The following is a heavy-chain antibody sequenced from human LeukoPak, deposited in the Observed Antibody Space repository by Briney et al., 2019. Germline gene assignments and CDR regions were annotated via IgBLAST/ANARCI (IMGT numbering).Heavy chain of an antibody. CDR2: IDNGGTT. V-gene: IGHV3-53*01. CDR3: ARHSGSGLIHP. Sequence: GGSLRLSCAASGFTISVNSMIWVRQAPGKGLECVSIIDNGGTTYYPDSVKGRFTISRDNSENTLSLQMNSLGAEDTAFYYCARHSGSGLIHPWGQGTLVTVSS. CDR1: GFTISVNS. D-gene: IGHD3-10*01. J-gene: IGHJ5*02.